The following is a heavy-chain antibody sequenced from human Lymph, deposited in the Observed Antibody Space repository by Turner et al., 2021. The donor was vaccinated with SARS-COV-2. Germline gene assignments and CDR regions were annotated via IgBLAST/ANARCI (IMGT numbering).Heavy chain of an antibody. D-gene: IGHD3-10*01. V-gene: IGHV4-39*01. CDR2: IENSGSN. CDR3: ARLVRRAEYYFDY. J-gene: IGHJ4*02. CDR1: GGSISSRSHY. Sequence: QLQLQESGSGLVKPSETLSLTCTVPGGSISSRSHYWGWIGKPTGRGLEWIGHIENSGSNYYSASLKSRVTISVDTSKNQFSLKLSSVTAADTAVYYCARLVRRAEYYFDYWGQGTLVTVSS.